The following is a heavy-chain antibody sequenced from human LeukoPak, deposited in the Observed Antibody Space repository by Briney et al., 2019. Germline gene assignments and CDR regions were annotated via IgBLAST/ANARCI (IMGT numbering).Heavy chain of an antibody. J-gene: IGHJ4*02. V-gene: IGHV5-51*01. D-gene: IGHD2-15*01. Sequence: GESLKISCKGSGYSFTSYWIGWVRQMPGKGLEWMGIIYPGDSDTRYSPSFQGQVTISADKSISNAYLQWSSLKASDTALYYCARSSYCTGGSCYSDYWGQGTLVTVSS. CDR2: IYPGDSDT. CDR3: ARSSYCTGGSCYSDY. CDR1: GYSFTSYW.